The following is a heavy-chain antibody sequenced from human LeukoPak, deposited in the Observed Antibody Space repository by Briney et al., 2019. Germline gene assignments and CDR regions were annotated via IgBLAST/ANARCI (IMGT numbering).Heavy chain of an antibody. V-gene: IGHV4-39*07. CDR3: ARNPYLGFDY. Sequence: SETLSLTCTVSGGSISSSSYYWGWIRQPPGKGLEWIGSIYYSGSTYYNPSLKSRVTISVDTSKNQFSLKLSSVTAADTAVYYCARNPYLGFDYWGQGTLVTVSS. CDR2: IYYSGST. CDR1: GGSISSSSYY. J-gene: IGHJ4*02. D-gene: IGHD2/OR15-2a*01.